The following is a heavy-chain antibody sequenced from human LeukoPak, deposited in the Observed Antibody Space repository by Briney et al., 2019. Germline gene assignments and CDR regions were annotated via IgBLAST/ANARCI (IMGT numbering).Heavy chain of an antibody. D-gene: IGHD1-26*01. V-gene: IGHV5-10-1*01. J-gene: IGHJ6*02. CDR2: IDPSDSYT. CDR3: ARQATMDV. Sequence: KHGESLKISCKGSGYSFTSYWISWVRQMPGKGLEWMGRIDPSDSYTKYSPSFQGHVTISVDKSINTAYLQWSSLKASDTAMYYCARQATMDVWGQGTTVTVSS. CDR1: GYSFTSYW.